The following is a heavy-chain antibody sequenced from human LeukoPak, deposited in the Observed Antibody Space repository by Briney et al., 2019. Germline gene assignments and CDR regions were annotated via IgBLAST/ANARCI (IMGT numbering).Heavy chain of an antibody. CDR2: INQSGRT. V-gene: IGHV4-34*01. Sequence: SETLSLTCAVYGGSFSGYYWSWIRQVPGKGLEWLGEINQSGRTNYNPSLKSRVTISVDTSKNQISLNLSFVTATDTAVYYCAKSLVRFLHNRQADQNAFDVWGPGTMVTVSS. CDR3: AKSLVRFLHNRQADQNAFDV. CDR1: GGSFSGYY. D-gene: IGHD1-1*01. J-gene: IGHJ3*01.